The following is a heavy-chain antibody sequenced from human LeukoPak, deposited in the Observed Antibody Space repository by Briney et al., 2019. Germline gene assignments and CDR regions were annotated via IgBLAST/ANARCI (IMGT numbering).Heavy chain of an antibody. CDR2: ISNSGTTI. CDR3: AKDVSYYYDSSTDY. CDR1: GFTFGSSE. V-gene: IGHV3-48*03. D-gene: IGHD3-22*01. J-gene: IGHJ4*02. Sequence: PGGSLRLSCAASGFTFGSSEMNWVRQAPGKGLEWVSYISNSGTTIYYPDSVKGRFNISRDNAKNSLYLQMNSLRAEDTAVYYCAKDVSYYYDSSTDYWGQGTLVTVSS.